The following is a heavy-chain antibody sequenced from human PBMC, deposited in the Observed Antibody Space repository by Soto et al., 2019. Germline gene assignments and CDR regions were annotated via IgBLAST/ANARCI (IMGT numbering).Heavy chain of an antibody. CDR3: AREAQDYYVAH. CDR1: PGSISSSY. CDR2: VAYSGTT. V-gene: IGHV4-59*01. J-gene: IGHJ5*02. Sequence: QVQLQESGPGLVKPSETLTLTCTVSPGSISSSYWSWIRQPPGRGLEWIGHVAYSGTTKYNPSLKSRGSISVSTYKRQFSLTLTSVTAADTAVYYCAREAQDYYVAHWGQGILVTVSS. D-gene: IGHD3-10*01.